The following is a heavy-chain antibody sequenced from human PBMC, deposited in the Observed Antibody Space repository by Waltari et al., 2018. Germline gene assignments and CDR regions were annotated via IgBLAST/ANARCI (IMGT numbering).Heavy chain of an antibody. CDR2: IYTSGST. V-gene: IGHV4-61*02. J-gene: IGHJ6*02. Sequence: QVQLQESGPGLVKPSQTLSLTCTVSGGSISSGSYYWSWIRQPAGKGLEWIGRIYTSGSTNYNPALKSRVTISVDTSKNQCSLKLSSVTAADTAVYYCARDLRYFDWLLPHYYYYGMDVWGQGTTVTVSS. CDR1: GGSISSGSYY. D-gene: IGHD3-9*01. CDR3: ARDLRYFDWLLPHYYYYGMDV.